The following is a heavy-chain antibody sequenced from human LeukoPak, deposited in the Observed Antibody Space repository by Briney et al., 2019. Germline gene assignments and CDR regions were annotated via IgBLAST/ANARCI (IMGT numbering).Heavy chain of an antibody. V-gene: IGHV4-61*05. D-gene: IGHD3-16*01. J-gene: IGHJ4*02. Sequence: PSETLSLTCTVSGGSISNSSYYWGWIRQPPGKGLEWIGYIYYSGSTNYNPSLKSRVTISVDTSKNQFSLKLSSVTAADTAVYYCATFRGNRGGFDYWGQGTLVTVSS. CDR1: GGSISNSSYY. CDR3: ATFRGNRGGFDY. CDR2: IYYSGST.